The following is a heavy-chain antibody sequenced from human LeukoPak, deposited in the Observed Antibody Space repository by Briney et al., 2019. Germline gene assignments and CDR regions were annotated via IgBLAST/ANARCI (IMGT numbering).Heavy chain of an antibody. J-gene: IGHJ5*02. CDR1: GFTFRNYW. CDR3: ARSFSAGFDP. Sequence: PGGSLRLSCAASGFTFRNYWMGWVRQAPGKGLEWVANTKPDGSAEYYADSVRGRFTTSRDNANNFLYLQMNSLRAEDTAVYYCARSFSAGFDPWGQGTLVTVSS. V-gene: IGHV3-7*01. CDR2: TKPDGSAE. D-gene: IGHD1-26*01.